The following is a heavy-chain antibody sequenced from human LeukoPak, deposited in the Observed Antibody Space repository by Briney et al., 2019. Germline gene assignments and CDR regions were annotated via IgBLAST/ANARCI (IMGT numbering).Heavy chain of an antibody. CDR2: ISYDGSNK. CDR1: GFTFSSYA. CDR3: ARGNSSGWTGYYFDY. V-gene: IGHV3-30-3*01. Sequence: GRSLRLSCAASGFTFSSYAMHWVRQAPGKGLEWVAVISYDGSNKYYADSVKGRFTISRDNSKNTLYLQMNSLRAEDTAVYYCARGNSSGWTGYYFDYWGQGTLVTVSS. D-gene: IGHD6-19*01. J-gene: IGHJ4*02.